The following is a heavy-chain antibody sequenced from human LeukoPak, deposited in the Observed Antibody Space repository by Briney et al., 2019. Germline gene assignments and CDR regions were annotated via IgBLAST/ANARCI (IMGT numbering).Heavy chain of an antibody. CDR2: IIPIFGTA. V-gene: IGHV1-69*13. D-gene: IGHD3-10*01. CDR3: ASLQILLWFGELLYPQNWFDP. CDR1: GGTFSSYA. Sequence: ASVKVSCKASGGTFSSYAISWVRQAPGQGLEWMGGIIPIFGTANYAQKFQGRVTITADESTSTAYMELSSLRSEDTAVYYCASLQILLWFGELLYPQNWFDPWGQGTLVTVSS. J-gene: IGHJ5*02.